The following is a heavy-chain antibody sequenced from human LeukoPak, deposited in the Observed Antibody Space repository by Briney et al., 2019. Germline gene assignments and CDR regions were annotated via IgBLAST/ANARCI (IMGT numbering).Heavy chain of an antibody. V-gene: IGHV3-30-3*01. D-gene: IGHD6-19*01. CDR2: ISYDGSNK. CDR3: ARDLLDTSGWYGFYFDF. CDR1: GFTFRNYA. J-gene: IGHJ4*02. Sequence: PGGSLRLSCAASGFTFRNYAIHWVRQAPGKGLEWVAVISYDGSNKYYADSVKGRFTISRDNSKNTLYLQMNSLRVEDTAVYYCARDLLDTSGWYGFYFDFWGQGTLVTVSS.